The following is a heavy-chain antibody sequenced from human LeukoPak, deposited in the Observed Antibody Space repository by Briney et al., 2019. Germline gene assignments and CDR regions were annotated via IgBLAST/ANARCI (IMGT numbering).Heavy chain of an antibody. Sequence: PGGSLRLSCEVSGFTFSTEAMTWGRQAPGKGLERVSSISDSSRTTYYADSVQGRFTISRDNSRNTVYLQMNSLRVEDTAFYYCAKKLGFIPQFDYWSQGTLVAVSS. CDR2: ISDSSRTT. V-gene: IGHV3-23*01. CDR1: GFTFSTEA. J-gene: IGHJ4*02. D-gene: IGHD6-13*01. CDR3: AKKLGFIPQFDY.